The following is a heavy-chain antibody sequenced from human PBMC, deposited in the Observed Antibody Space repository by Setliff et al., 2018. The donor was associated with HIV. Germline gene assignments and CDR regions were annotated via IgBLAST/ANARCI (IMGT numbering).Heavy chain of an antibody. CDR3: ARSNYDSSFDY. Sequence: SETLSLTCTVSSGSVSRSGYYWSWIRQPPEKGLEWIGEINHSGSTNYNPSLKSRVNISVDTSKNQFSLKLTSVTAADTAVYYCARSNYDSSFDYWGQGTLVTVSS. J-gene: IGHJ4*02. V-gene: IGHV4-34*01. CDR1: SGSVSRSGYY. CDR2: INHSGST. D-gene: IGHD3-22*01.